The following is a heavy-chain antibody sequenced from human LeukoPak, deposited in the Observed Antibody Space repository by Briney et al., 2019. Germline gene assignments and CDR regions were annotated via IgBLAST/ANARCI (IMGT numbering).Heavy chain of an antibody. Sequence: SETLSLTCAVSGYSISSGYYWGWIRQPPGKGLEWIGSIYHSGSTYYNPSLKSRVTISADTSKNQFSLKLSSVTAADTAVYYCARANYVWGSYLDYWGQGTLVTVSS. CDR3: ARANYVWGSYLDY. D-gene: IGHD3-16*02. CDR2: IYHSGST. CDR1: GYSISSGYY. V-gene: IGHV4-38-2*01. J-gene: IGHJ4*02.